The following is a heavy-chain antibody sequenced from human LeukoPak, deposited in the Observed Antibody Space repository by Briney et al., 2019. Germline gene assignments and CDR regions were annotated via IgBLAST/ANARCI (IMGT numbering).Heavy chain of an antibody. CDR2: IKQDGSEK. J-gene: IGHJ4*02. V-gene: IGHV3-7*01. D-gene: IGHD7-27*01. Sequence: GGSLRLSCAASGFTLSSYWMSWVRQAPGKGLEWVGNIKQDGSEKYYVDSVKGRFTISRDNAKNSLYLQMNSLRVEDTAIYYCARDYVWGSSESDYWGQGTLVTVSS. CDR3: ARDYVWGSSESDY. CDR1: GFTLSSYW.